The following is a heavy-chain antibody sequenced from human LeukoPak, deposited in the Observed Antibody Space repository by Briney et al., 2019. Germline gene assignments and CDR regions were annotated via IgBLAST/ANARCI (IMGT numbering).Heavy chain of an antibody. J-gene: IGHJ6*04. V-gene: IGHV3-7*01. CDR2: INLDGSDK. CDR1: GFTFNNYW. Sequence: PGGSLRLSCAASGFTFNNYWMTWVRQAPGKGLEWVGNINLDGSDKYYGDSVKGRFTISRDNAKNSLYLQMNSLRAEDTAVYYCAKGSIVGAIVVWGKGTTVTVSS. D-gene: IGHD1-26*01. CDR3: AKGSIVGAIVV.